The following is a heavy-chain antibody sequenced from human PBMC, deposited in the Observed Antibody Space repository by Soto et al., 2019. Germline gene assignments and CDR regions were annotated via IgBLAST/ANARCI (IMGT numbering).Heavy chain of an antibody. V-gene: IGHV3-74*01. D-gene: IGHD6-19*01. CDR1: GFTFSSDL. Sequence: EVQLVESGGGLVQPGGSLRGSCAASGFTFSSDLMHWVRQAPGKGLVWVSRINSDGSSTSYADSVKGRFTISRDNAKNTLYLQMNSLRAEDTAIYYCARRGAVAGLHYWGQGTLVTVSS. CDR2: INSDGSST. J-gene: IGHJ4*02. CDR3: ARRGAVAGLHY.